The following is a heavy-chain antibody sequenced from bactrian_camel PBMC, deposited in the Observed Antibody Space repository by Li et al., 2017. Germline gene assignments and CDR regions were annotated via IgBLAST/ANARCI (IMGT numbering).Heavy chain of an antibody. CDR1: GYTHSSSC. D-gene: IGHD6*01. V-gene: IGHV3S53*01. CDR3: AADGVNLQLARGYSY. Sequence: HVQLVESGGGSVQAGGSLTLSCAASGYTHSSSCLAWFRQAPGKEREGVAAIDTTGSATYTYAVQGRFTISKDNAKNTLYPQMNSLKVEDTAMYYCAADGVNLQLARGYSYWGQGTQVT. J-gene: IGHJ4*01. CDR2: IDTTGSA.